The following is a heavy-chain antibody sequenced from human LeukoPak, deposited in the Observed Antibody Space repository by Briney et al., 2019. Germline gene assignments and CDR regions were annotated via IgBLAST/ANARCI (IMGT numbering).Heavy chain of an antibody. CDR1: GGSFNGYY. Sequence: PTETLSLTCAVYGGSFNGYYWSWIRQPPGKGLEWIGEINHSGSTNYNPSLKSRVTISVDTSKNQFSLKLSSVTAADTAVYYCARGGPPITMIVDVAGNAFDIWGQGTMVTVSS. CDR2: INHSGST. J-gene: IGHJ3*02. V-gene: IGHV4-34*01. D-gene: IGHD3-22*01. CDR3: ARGGPPITMIVDVAGNAFDI.